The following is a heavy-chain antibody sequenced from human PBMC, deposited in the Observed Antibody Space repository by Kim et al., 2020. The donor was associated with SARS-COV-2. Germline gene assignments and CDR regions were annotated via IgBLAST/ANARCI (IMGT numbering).Heavy chain of an antibody. J-gene: IGHJ4*02. Sequence: GGSLRLSCAASGFMISDYYMSWVRQTPGRGLEWVSAIYSDGSTYYPDSVESRFTISRDTSKNTLYLQMNSLSAEDTAVYYCATVVLNWEWALGFWGQGTLVTVSS. CDR2: IYSDGST. CDR3: ATVVLNWEWALGF. V-gene: IGHV3-53*01. CDR1: GFMISDYY. D-gene: IGHD1-26*01.